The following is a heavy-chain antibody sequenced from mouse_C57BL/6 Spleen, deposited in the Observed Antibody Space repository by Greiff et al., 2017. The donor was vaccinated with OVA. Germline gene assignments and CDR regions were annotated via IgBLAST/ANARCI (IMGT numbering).Heavy chain of an antibody. V-gene: IGHV1-52*01. Sequence: QVQLQQPGAELVRPGSSVKLSCKASGYTFTSYWMHWVKQRPIQGLEWIGNIDPSDSETHYNQKFKDKATLTVDKSSSTAYMQLSSLTSADSAVYYCARGATVVPYDWGQGTTLTVSS. D-gene: IGHD1-1*01. CDR2: IDPSDSET. CDR1: GYTFTSYW. CDR3: ARGATVVPYD. J-gene: IGHJ2*01.